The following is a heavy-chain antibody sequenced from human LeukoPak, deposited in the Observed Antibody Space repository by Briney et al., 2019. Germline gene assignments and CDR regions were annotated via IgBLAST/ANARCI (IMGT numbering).Heavy chain of an antibody. Sequence: PSETLSLTCSVSGYSISSGYYWGWIRQPPGKGLEWMGIIYQSGKTYCNPSLESRVTISVDTSKNQFSLKMNSMTAADTAMYYCARGLPGGQLSRHDYWGQGNLVTVSS. D-gene: IGHD6-13*01. CDR3: ARGLPGGQLSRHDY. J-gene: IGHJ4*02. CDR1: GYSISSGYY. V-gene: IGHV4-38-2*02. CDR2: IYQSGKT.